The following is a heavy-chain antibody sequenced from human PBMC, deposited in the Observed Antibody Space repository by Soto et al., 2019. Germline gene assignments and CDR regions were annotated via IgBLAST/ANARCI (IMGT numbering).Heavy chain of an antibody. CDR2: ISGSGGST. Sequence: GGSLRLSCAASGFTFSSYAMSWVRQAPGKGLEWVSAISGSGGSTYYADSVKGRFTISRDNSKNTLYLQMNSLRAEDTAVYYCAKDRDSSSWYSDYYYYYGMDVWGQGTTVTVSS. V-gene: IGHV3-23*01. CDR3: AKDRDSSSWYSDYYYYYGMDV. J-gene: IGHJ6*02. D-gene: IGHD6-13*01. CDR1: GFTFSSYA.